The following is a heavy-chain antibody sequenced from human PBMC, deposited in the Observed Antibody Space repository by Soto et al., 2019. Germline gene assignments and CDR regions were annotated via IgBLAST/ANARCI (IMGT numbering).Heavy chain of an antibody. CDR2: IFSNDEK. Sequence: SGPTLVNPPETLTLTCTVSGFSLSNARMGVSWISQPPGKALEWLAHIFSNDEKSYSTSLKRRVTISKDTSKSQVVLTMTNMDPVDTATYYCARTVIGYSSSWYWFDPWGQGTLVTVSS. D-gene: IGHD6-13*01. CDR3: ARTVIGYSSSWYWFDP. J-gene: IGHJ5*02. CDR1: GFSLSNARMG. V-gene: IGHV2-26*01.